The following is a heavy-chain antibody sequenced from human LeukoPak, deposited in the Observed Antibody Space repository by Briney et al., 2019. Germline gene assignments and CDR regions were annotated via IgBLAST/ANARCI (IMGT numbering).Heavy chain of an antibody. J-gene: IGHJ4*02. D-gene: IGHD6-19*01. CDR1: GDSFSSSA. V-gene: IGHV1-69*13. CDR3: ATEPGHTHRLGRPVYFYF. Sequence: EASVKVSCKASGDSFSSSAINWVRQAPGQGLEWMGGIIPAFGTANYAQNLQGRVTIIAEESTSTSYMELSSLRSEDTAVYYCATEPGHTHRLGRPVYFYFWGQGTLVTVSP. CDR2: IIPAFGTA.